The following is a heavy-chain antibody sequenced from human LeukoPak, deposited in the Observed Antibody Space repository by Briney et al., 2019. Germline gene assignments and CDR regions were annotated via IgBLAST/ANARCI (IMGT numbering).Heavy chain of an antibody. D-gene: IGHD3-3*01. V-gene: IGHV3-21*01. J-gene: IGHJ5*02. CDR1: GFTFSDYS. CDR2: ISRSSSYI. CDR3: ARDRDFGVGNWFDP. Sequence: EGSLRLSCAASGFTFSDYSMNWVRQAPGKGLEWVSSISRSSSYIYYADSMKGRFTISRDDAKNSLSLQMNSLRAEDTAVYYCARDRDFGVGNWFDPWGQGVLVTVSA.